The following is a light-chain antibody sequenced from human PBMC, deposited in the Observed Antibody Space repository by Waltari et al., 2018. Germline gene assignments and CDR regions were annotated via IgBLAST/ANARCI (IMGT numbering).Light chain of an antibody. J-gene: IGLJ3*02. Sequence: QPVLTQPPSASASLGPSVTLPCPLSSGYSNYKVDWYQQRQGKGPRFVMRVGTGGIVGSKGDGIPDRFSVLGSGLNRYLTIKNIQEEDESDYHCGADHGSGSNFVSWVFGGGTKLTVL. CDR1: SGYSNYK. V-gene: IGLV9-49*01. CDR2: VGTGGIVG. CDR3: GADHGSGSNFVSWV.